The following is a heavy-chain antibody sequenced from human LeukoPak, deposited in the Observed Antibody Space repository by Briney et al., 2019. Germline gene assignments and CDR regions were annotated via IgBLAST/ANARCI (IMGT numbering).Heavy chain of an antibody. CDR3: ARDWGVGGRPGYMDV. V-gene: IGHV4-34*01. J-gene: IGHJ6*03. Sequence: SETLSLTCAVYGGSFSGYYWSWIRQPPGKGLEWIGEINHSGSTDYSPSLKSRVTILVDTSKNQVSLKLSTVTAADTAVYFCARDWGVGGRPGYMDVWGKGTTVTVSS. CDR2: INHSGST. CDR1: GGSFSGYY. D-gene: IGHD6-6*01.